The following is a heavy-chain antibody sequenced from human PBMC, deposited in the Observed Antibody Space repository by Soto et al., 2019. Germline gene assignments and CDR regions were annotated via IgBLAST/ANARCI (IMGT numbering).Heavy chain of an antibody. V-gene: IGHV4-59*01. Sequence: QVQLQESGPGLVKPSETLSLTCTVSGGSISSYYWSWIRQPPGKGLEWIGYIYYSGITNYNPSLKSRVTRPVDTSKNQFSLKLSSVTAADTAVYYCARYKSNYYYGMDVWGQGTTVTVSS. CDR3: ARYKSNYYYGMDV. CDR1: GGSISSYY. D-gene: IGHD1-20*01. J-gene: IGHJ6*02. CDR2: IYYSGIT.